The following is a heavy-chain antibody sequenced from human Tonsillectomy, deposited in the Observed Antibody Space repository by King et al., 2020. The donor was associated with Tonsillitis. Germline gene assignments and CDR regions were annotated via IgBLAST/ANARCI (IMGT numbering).Heavy chain of an antibody. Sequence: QLQLQESGPGLVKPSETLSLTCTVSGGSISSSNFYWGWIRQPPGKGLEWIGSIYYTGSTYYNPSLKSRVSISEDTSKNQFSLKLSSVTAADTAVYYCARQGYSSGYWGYWGQGTLVTVSS. CDR2: IYYTGST. J-gene: IGHJ4*02. V-gene: IGHV4-39*07. CDR1: GGSISSSNFY. D-gene: IGHD5-18*01. CDR3: ARQGYSSGYWGY.